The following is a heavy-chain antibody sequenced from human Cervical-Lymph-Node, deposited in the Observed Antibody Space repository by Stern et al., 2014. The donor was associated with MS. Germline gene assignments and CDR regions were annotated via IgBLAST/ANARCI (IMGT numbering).Heavy chain of an antibody. CDR2: IIPIFGTA. J-gene: IGHJ6*02. D-gene: IGHD3-16*01. V-gene: IGHV1-69*01. Sequence: QVQLVQSGAEVKKPGSSVKVSCKASGGTFSSYAISWVRQTPGQGLEWMGGIIPIFGTANYAQTFQGRVTLTADASTSTAYMELSSLRSEDTAVYYCARNPGGYVYYYGMDVWGQGTTVTVSS. CDR1: GGTFSSYA. CDR3: ARNPGGYVYYYGMDV.